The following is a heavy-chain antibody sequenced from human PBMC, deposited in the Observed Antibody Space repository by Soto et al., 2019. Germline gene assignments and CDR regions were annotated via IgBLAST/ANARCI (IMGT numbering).Heavy chain of an antibody. CDR2: ISSSSSYI. CDR3: ARDPGGSGYDWVPSGWFDP. CDR1: GFTFSSYS. D-gene: IGHD5-12*01. V-gene: IGHV3-21*01. J-gene: IGHJ5*02. Sequence: GGSLRLSCAASGFTFSSYSMNWVRQAPGKGLEWVSSISSSSSYIYYADSVKGRFTISRDNAKNSLYLQMNSLRAEDTAVYYCARDPGGSGYDWVPSGWFDPWGQGTLVTVSS.